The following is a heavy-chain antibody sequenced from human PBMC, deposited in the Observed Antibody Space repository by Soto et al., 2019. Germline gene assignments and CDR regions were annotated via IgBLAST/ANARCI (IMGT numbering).Heavy chain of an antibody. Sequence: SETLSLTCAVSGGSVNSAGYSWRWIRQPPWKGLEWIGYIYHSGSTYYNPSLESRVTISLDRSNNHFSLKLSSVTVADTAVYYCARVPIYYDSSGFYHYGTFDIWGQGXMVTVSS. CDR3: ARVPIYYDSSGFYHYGTFDI. V-gene: IGHV4-30-2*01. D-gene: IGHD3-22*01. CDR1: GGSVNSAGYS. J-gene: IGHJ3*02. CDR2: IYHSGST.